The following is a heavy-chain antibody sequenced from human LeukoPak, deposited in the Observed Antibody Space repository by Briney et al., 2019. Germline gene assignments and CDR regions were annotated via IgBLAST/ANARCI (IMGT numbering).Heavy chain of an antibody. V-gene: IGHV4-61*01. Sequence: SETLSLTCTVSGGSVSSGSYYWSWIRQPPGKGLEWIGYIYYSGSTNYNPSLKSRVTISVDTSKNQFSLKLSSVTAADTAVYYCARYYDILTGYRNDAFDIWGQGTMVTVSS. D-gene: IGHD3-9*01. J-gene: IGHJ3*02. CDR1: GGSVSSGSYY. CDR3: ARYYDILTGYRNDAFDI. CDR2: IYYSGST.